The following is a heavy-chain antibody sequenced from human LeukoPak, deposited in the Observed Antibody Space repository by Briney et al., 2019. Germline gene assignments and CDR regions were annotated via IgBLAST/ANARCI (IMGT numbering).Heavy chain of an antibody. V-gene: IGHV1-24*01. Sequence: ASVNVSCKVSGYTLTELSMHGVRQAPGKGLDWMGGFYPEDGETIYAQRFQGRVTMTEDTSTDTAYMELSSLRSEDTAVYYCARGDIVGEVVVAFDLWGQGTMVTVSS. D-gene: IGHD3-22*01. J-gene: IGHJ3*01. CDR3: ARGDIVGEVVVAFDL. CDR2: FYPEDGET. CDR1: GYTLTELS.